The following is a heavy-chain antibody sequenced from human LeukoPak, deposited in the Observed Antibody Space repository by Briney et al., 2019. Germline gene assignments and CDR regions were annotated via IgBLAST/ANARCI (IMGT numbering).Heavy chain of an antibody. V-gene: IGHV1-18*01. CDR1: GYTFTSYG. CDR2: ISAYNGNT. J-gene: IGHJ4*02. CDR3: ARDEAAARRGLIDY. D-gene: IGHD6-13*01. Sequence: VASVKVSCKASGYTFTSYGISWVRQAPGQGLERMGWISAYNGNTNYAQKLQGRVTMTRGTSTSTVYMELSSLRSEDTAVYYCARDEAAARRGLIDYWGQGTLVTVSS.